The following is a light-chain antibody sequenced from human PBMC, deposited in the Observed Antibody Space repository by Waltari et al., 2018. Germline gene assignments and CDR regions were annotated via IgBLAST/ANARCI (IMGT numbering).Light chain of an antibody. J-gene: IGKJ4*01. Sequence: DIQMTQSSSSLSASVGDRVTITCRESQSISNFLIWYQQKPGTAPKLLIYGASTLQTGDPSRFSGSGSGTDFTLTISSVQPEDFAAYYCQQSYRIPPTFGGGTKVEI. CDR1: QSISNF. CDR3: QQSYRIPPT. V-gene: IGKV1-39*01. CDR2: GAS.